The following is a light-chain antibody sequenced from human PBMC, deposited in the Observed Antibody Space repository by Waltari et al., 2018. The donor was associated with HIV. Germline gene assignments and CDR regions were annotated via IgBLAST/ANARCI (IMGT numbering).Light chain of an antibody. CDR3: CSYSGTSTLV. Sequence: QSALTQPASVSGSPGQSITISCPGTSSDVGRYNLFSWYQQHPGKAPKLMIYEVTKRPSGVSNRFSGSKSGNTASLTISGLQAEDEADYYCCSYSGTSTLVFGGGTKLTVL. V-gene: IGLV2-23*02. J-gene: IGLJ2*01. CDR2: EVT. CDR1: SSDVGRYNL.